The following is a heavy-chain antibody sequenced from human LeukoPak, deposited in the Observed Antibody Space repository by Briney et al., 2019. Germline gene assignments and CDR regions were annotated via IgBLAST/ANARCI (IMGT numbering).Heavy chain of an antibody. V-gene: IGHV4-31*03. CDR2: IYHSGST. CDR3: VRGSHNYGFLELDY. D-gene: IGHD5-18*01. CDR1: GGSISSGGYY. Sequence: SQTLSLTCTVSGGSISSGGYYWNWIRQQPGKGLEWIGYIYHSGSTYYKPSLKSRVSISVDTSKSQFSLKLSSVTAADTAVYYCVRGSHNYGFLELDYWGQGTLVTVSS. J-gene: IGHJ4*02.